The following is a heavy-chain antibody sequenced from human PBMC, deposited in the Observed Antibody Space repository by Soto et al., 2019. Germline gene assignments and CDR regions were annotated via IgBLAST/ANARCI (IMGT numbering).Heavy chain of an antibody. CDR3: ARILWYYEILTGYDAFDI. V-gene: IGHV3-53*04. D-gene: IGHD3-9*01. CDR2: IYSGGST. CDR1: GFTVSSNY. Sequence: EVQLVESGGGLVQPGGSLRLSCAASGFTVSSNYMSWVGQAPGKGLEWVSVIYSGGSTYYADSVKGRFTISRHNSKNTLYLQMNSLRAEDTAVYYCARILWYYEILTGYDAFDIWGQGTMVTVSS. J-gene: IGHJ3*02.